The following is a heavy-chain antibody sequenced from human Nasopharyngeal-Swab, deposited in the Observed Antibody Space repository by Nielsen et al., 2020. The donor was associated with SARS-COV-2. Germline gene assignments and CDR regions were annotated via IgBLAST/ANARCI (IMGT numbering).Heavy chain of an antibody. CDR1: GFSFDDYT. CDR2: ISWKSGNM. CDR3: AKTMVRGDFYYFLDV. V-gene: IGHV3-9*01. D-gene: IGHD3-10*01. J-gene: IGHJ6*03. Sequence: GGSLRLSCVASGFSFDDYTMHWVRQAPGKGLEWVSGISWKSGNMGYADSVKGRFTISRDNAKNSVYLQMNSLRPEDTALYYCAKTMVRGDFYYFLDVWGKGTTVTSP.